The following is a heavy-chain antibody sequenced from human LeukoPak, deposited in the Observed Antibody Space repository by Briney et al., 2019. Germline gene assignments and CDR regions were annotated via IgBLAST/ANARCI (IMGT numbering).Heavy chain of an antibody. J-gene: IGHJ4*02. CDR1: GGSISSYY. Sequence: SETLSLTCTVSGGSISSYYWSWIRQPPGKGLEWIGYIYYSGSTNYSPSLKSRVTISVDTSKNQFSLKLSSVTAADTAVYYCARDKSGWYVWAQGTLVTVSS. CDR3: ARDKSGWYV. CDR2: IYYSGST. V-gene: IGHV4-59*01. D-gene: IGHD6-19*01.